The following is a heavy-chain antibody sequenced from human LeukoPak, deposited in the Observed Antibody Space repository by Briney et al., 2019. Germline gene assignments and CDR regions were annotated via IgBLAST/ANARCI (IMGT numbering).Heavy chain of an antibody. CDR3: AREELIAALYYYMDV. CDR1: GFTFSSYG. CDR2: IRYDGSNK. V-gene: IGHV3-30*02. Sequence: PGGSLRLSCAASGFTFSSYGMHWVRQAPGKGLEWVAFIRYDGSNKYYADSVKGRFTISRDNAKNSLYLQMNSLRAEDTAVYYCAREELIAALYYYMDVWGKGTTVTVSS. J-gene: IGHJ6*03. D-gene: IGHD6-6*01.